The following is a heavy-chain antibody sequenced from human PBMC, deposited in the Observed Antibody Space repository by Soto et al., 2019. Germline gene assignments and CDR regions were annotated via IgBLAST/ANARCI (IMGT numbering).Heavy chain of an antibody. Sequence: PGGSLRLSCAASGCTFSSYAMHWVRQAPGKGLEWVAVISYDGSNKYYADSVKGRFTISRDNSKNTLYLQMNSLRAEDTAVYYCASQRVVAPSDAFDIWGQGTMVTISS. CDR2: ISYDGSNK. V-gene: IGHV3-30-3*01. J-gene: IGHJ3*02. D-gene: IGHD3-22*01. CDR1: GCTFSSYA. CDR3: ASQRVVAPSDAFDI.